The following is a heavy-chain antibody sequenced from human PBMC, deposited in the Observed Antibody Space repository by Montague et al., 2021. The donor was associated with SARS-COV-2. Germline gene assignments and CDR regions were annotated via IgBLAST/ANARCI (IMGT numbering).Heavy chain of an antibody. V-gene: IGHV3-7*03. Sequence: SLRLSCAASGINFGNFWMSWVRQAPGKWLEWVANINKDGSGKYHLESLKGRFTISRDNANSSVFLQMDSLRPDDTAVYYCARKHDFKDWGKGTLVIVSS. J-gene: IGHJ4*02. CDR2: INKDGSGK. CDR1: GINFGNFW. CDR3: ARKHDFKD. D-gene: IGHD2-21*01.